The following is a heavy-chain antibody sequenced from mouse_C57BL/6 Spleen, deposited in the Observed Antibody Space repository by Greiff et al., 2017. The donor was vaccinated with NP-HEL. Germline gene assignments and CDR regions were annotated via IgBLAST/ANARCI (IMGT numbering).Heavy chain of an antibody. Sequence: QVQLQQPGTELVKPGASVKLSCKASGYTFTSYWMHWVKQRPGQGLEWIGNINPSNGGTNYNEKFKSKATLTVDKSSSTAYMQLSSLTSEDSAVYYCARGGPVVESLYWYFDVWGTGTTVTVSS. D-gene: IGHD1-1*01. CDR3: ARGGPVVESLYWYFDV. CDR1: GYTFTSYW. J-gene: IGHJ1*03. CDR2: INPSNGGT. V-gene: IGHV1-53*01.